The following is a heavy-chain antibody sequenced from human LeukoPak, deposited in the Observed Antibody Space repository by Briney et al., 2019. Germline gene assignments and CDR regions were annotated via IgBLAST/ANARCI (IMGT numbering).Heavy chain of an antibody. Sequence: QPGGSLRLSCAASGFTFSGHGMHWVRQAPGEGLEWVALIYYDGSNKYYADSVKGRFTISRDNSKNTLYLQMNSLRAEDTAMYYCTRDGSFRTVGATHDAFAIWGQGTMVSVSS. D-gene: IGHD1-26*01. V-gene: IGHV3-33*01. CDR2: IYYDGSNK. J-gene: IGHJ3*02. CDR1: GFTFSGHG. CDR3: TRDGSFRTVGATHDAFAI.